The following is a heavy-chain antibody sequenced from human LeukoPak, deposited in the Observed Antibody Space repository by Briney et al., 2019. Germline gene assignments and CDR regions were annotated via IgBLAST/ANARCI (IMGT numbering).Heavy chain of an antibody. J-gene: IGHJ4*02. D-gene: IGHD4/OR15-4a*01. V-gene: IGHV4-34*01. CDR3: ARDAESGAVFDY. CDR2: INHSGGT. CDR1: GGSFTDYY. Sequence: PSETLSLTCAVYGGSFTDYYWTWIRQPPGEGLEWIGEINHSGGTNYNPSLKGRATISLDTSKNQFFLKVTSVTAADTAVYYCARDAESGAVFDYWRQGALVTVSS.